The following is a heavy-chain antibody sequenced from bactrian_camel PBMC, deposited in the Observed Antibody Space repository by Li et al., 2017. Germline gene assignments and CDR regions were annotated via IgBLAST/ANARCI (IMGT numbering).Heavy chain of an antibody. CDR2: IYSDGSFT. J-gene: IGHJ4*01. V-gene: IGHV3S6*01. CDR1: GFVFRSHV. CDR3: TLGGGTWYN. Sequence: HVQLVESGGGSVQAGGSLRLSCAASGFVFRSHVMTWVRQAPGKALEWVSTIYSDGSFTVYKDSVKGRFTISRDNGKNKVYLHMHSLKSEDTALYYCTLGGGTWYNWGQGTQVTVS. D-gene: IGHD2*01.